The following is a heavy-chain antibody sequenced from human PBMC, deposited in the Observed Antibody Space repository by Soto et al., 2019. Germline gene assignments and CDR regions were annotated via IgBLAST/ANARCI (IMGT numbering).Heavy chain of an antibody. V-gene: IGHV3-21*01. CDR3: AKDGAEELRVLECLSRSNDYGMDV. Sequence: GSLRLSCAASGFTFTRYSMNWVRQAPGKVLEWVSSIGSTTHYIYYADSVKGRFTISRDNSKNTMYLQMNSLRAEDTAVYYCAKDGAEELRVLECLSRSNDYGMDVWGQGTTVTVSS. J-gene: IGHJ6*02. D-gene: IGHD3-3*01. CDR2: IGSTTHYI. CDR1: GFTFTRYS.